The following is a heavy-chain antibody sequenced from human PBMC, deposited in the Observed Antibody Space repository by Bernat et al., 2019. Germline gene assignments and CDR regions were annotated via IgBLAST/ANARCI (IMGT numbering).Heavy chain of an antibody. Sequence: QVQLVESGGGVVQPGRSLRLSCAASGFTFSSYGMHWVRQAPGKGREWVAVIWYDGSNKYYADSVKGRFTISRDNSKNTLYLQMNSLRAEDTAVYYCARDGYSGYDPFDYWGQGTLVTVSS. CDR2: IWYDGSNK. CDR3: ARDGYSGYDPFDY. J-gene: IGHJ4*02. V-gene: IGHV3-33*01. CDR1: GFTFSSYG. D-gene: IGHD5-12*01.